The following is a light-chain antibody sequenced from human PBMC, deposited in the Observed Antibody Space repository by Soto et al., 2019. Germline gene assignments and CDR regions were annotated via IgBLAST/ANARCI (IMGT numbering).Light chain of an antibody. J-gene: IGLJ2*01. CDR1: SSNIGSNV. CDR3: AAWDGSLNGGV. V-gene: IGLV1-44*01. Sequence: QSVLTQPPSASGTPGQRVTISCSGSSSNIGSNVVNWYQQLPGTAPKLLIYGFNQRPSGVPDRFSGSKSGTSASLAISGLQSDDEATYYCAAWDGSLNGGVFGGGTKLTVL. CDR2: GFN.